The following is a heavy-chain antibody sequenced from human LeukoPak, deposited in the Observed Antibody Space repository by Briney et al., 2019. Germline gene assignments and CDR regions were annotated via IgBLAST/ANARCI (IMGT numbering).Heavy chain of an antibody. CDR1: GGSISSGSYY. CDR2: IYTGGST. J-gene: IGHJ6*03. V-gene: IGHV4-61*02. Sequence: SETLSLTCTVSGGSISSGSYYWSWIRQPAGKGLEWIGRIYTGGSTNYNPSLKGRVTISVDTSKNQFSLKLSSVTAADTAVYYCARAPQYMDVWGKGTTVTVSS. CDR3: ARAPQYMDV.